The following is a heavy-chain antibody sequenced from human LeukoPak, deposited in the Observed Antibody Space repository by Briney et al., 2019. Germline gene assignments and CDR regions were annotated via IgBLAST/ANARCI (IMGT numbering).Heavy chain of an antibody. D-gene: IGHD2-15*01. J-gene: IGHJ4*02. V-gene: IGHV3-74*01. CDR2: INIDGRST. CDR3: ASLSSIDY. Sequence: PGGSLRLSRAASGFAFSSYWMHWVRQAPGKGLVWVSRINIDGRSTIYADSVKGRFTISRDNAKNTLYLQMNSLRAEDTAVYYCASLSSIDYWGQGTLVTVSS. CDR1: GFAFSSYW.